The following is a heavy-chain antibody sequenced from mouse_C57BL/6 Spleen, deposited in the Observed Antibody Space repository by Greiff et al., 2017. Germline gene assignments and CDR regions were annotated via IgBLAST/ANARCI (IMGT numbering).Heavy chain of an antibody. D-gene: IGHD1-1*01. Sequence: QVQLQQSDAELVKPGASVKISCKVSGYTFTDHTIHWMKQRPEQGLEWIGYIYPRDGSTKYNEKFKGKATLTEDKSSSTAYMQLNSLTSEDSAVYFCAREIDYYGSSYVPFAYWGQGTLVTVSA. J-gene: IGHJ3*01. CDR2: IYPRDGST. V-gene: IGHV1-78*01. CDR1: GYTFTDHT. CDR3: AREIDYYGSSYVPFAY.